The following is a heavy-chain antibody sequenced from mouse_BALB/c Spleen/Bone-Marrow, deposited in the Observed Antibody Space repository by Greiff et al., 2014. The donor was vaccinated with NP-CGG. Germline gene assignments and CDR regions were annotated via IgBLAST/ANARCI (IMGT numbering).Heavy chain of an antibody. V-gene: IGHV1-4*02. J-gene: IGHJ4*01. CDR2: INPSSGYT. D-gene: IGHD2-4*01. CDR1: GYTFTYYT. Sequence: QVQLQQSAAELARPGASVKMSCKTSGYTFTYYTMHWVKQRPGQGLEWIGYINPSSGYTDYNQKFKDKTTLTTDKSSSTAYLQLSSLTSEDSAVYYCVRGNYDYDGDAMDYWGQGTSVTVSS. CDR3: VRGNYDYDGDAMDY.